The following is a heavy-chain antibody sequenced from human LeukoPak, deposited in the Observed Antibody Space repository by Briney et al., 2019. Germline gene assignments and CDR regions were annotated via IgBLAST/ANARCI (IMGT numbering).Heavy chain of an antibody. CDR1: GGSISSYY. CDR3: ARSYSGSYGGFDY. Sequence: SETLSLTCTVSGGSISSYYRSWIRQPPGKGLEWIGYIYTSGSTNYNPSLKSRVTISVDTSKNQFSLKLSSVTAADTAVYYCARSYSGSYGGFDYWGQGTLVTVSS. CDR2: IYTSGST. J-gene: IGHJ4*02. V-gene: IGHV4-4*09. D-gene: IGHD1-26*01.